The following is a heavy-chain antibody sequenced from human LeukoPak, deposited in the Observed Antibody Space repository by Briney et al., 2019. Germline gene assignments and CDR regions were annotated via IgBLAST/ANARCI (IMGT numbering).Heavy chain of an antibody. D-gene: IGHD2-15*01. CDR1: GDSISSNDYY. J-gene: IGHJ5*02. V-gene: IGHV4-39*01. Sequence: SETPSLTCTVSGDSISSNDYYWGWLRQPPGKGLEWIGSIYYGGSTYYNPSLKSRVIISVDTSMNQFSLKLSFVTTADTAVYYCARALGYCSGGSCTRGYNWFDPWGQGTLVTVPS. CDR3: ARALGYCSGGSCTRGYNWFDP. CDR2: IYYGGST.